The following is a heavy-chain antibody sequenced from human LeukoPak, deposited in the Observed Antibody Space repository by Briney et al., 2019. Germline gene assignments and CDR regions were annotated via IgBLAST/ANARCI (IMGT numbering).Heavy chain of an antibody. D-gene: IGHD2-21*01. J-gene: IGHJ4*02. Sequence: SETLSLTCAVYGGSFSGHYWRWIRQPPGKGLEWIGEINLSGSTNYNPSLKSRATISVDTSKNQSSLKLSSLTDADTAVYYCVIVRQGNRIDYWGQGTLVTVSS. CDR3: VIVRQGNRIDY. V-gene: IGHV4-34*01. CDR2: INLSGST. CDR1: GGSFSGHY.